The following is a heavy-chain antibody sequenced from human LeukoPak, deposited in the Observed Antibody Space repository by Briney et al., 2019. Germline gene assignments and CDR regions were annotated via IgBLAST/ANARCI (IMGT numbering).Heavy chain of an antibody. V-gene: IGHV3-7*01. D-gene: IGHD3-3*01. J-gene: IGHJ4*02. CDR2: IKQDGSEK. Sequence: GGSLRLSCAASGFTFSSYWMSWVRQAPGKGLEWVANIKQDGSEKYYVDSVKGRFTISRDNAKNSLYLQMNSLRAEDTAVYYCARDSNYDFWSGYQYPSDSWGQGTLVTVSS. CDR1: GFTFSSYW. CDR3: ARDSNYDFWSGYQYPSDS.